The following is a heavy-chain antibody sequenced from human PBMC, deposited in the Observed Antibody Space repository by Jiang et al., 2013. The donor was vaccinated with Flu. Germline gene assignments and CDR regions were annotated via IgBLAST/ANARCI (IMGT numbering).Heavy chain of an antibody. CDR1: YG. V-gene: IGHV1-18*01. J-gene: IGHJ4*02. Sequence: YGISWVRQAPGQGLEWMGWISAYNGNTNYAQKLQGRVTMTTDTSTSTAYMELRSLRSDDTAVYYCARVGPIYYDFWSGYGYWGQGTLVTVSS. CDR2: ISAYNGNT. D-gene: IGHD3-3*01. CDR3: ARVGPIYYDFWSGYGY.